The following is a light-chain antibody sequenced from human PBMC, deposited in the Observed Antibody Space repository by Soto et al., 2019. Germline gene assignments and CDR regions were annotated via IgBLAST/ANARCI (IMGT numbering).Light chain of an antibody. V-gene: IGKV1D-12*01. CDR2: GAF. CDR3: QQTNSFPLT. J-gene: IGKJ4*01. CDR1: RHISNY. Sequence: IQMTQSPSSVSASVGDRVTITCRASRHISNYLAWYQQKPGEAPKVLIYGAFTLQTGVASRFSGSGSWTDFILTISSLQPEDFATYYCQQTNSFPLTFGGGTKVEIK.